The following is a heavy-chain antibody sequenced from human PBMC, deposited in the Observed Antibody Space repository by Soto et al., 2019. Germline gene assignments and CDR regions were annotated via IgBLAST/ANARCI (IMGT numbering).Heavy chain of an antibody. CDR1: GGTFSSFA. Sequence: ASVKVSCKASGGTFSSFAISWVRQAPGQGLEWMGWISTYNGDTNYAQTFQGRVTMTTDTSTSTAYMELRSLRSDDTAVYYCARDQHSSGYDYWGQGTLVTVSS. CDR3: ARDQHSSGYDY. J-gene: IGHJ4*02. D-gene: IGHD3-22*01. V-gene: IGHV1-18*01. CDR2: ISTYNGDT.